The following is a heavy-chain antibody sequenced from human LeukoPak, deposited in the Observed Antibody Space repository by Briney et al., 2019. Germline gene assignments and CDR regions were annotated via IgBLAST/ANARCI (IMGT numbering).Heavy chain of an antibody. CDR1: EGTYSSYA. J-gene: IGHJ3*02. CDR2: IIPIFGIA. Sequence: SVKVSCKASEGTYSSYAISWVRQAPGQGLEWMGRIIPIFGIANYAQKFQGRVTITADKSTSTAYMELSSLRSEDTAVYYCARAVVVVAATNGAFDIWGQGTMVTVSS. D-gene: IGHD2-15*01. V-gene: IGHV1-69*04. CDR3: ARAVVVVAATNGAFDI.